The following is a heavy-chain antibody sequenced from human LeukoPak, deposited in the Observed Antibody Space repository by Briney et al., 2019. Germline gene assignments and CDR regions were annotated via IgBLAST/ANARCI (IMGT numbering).Heavy chain of an antibody. V-gene: IGHV4-59*01. CDR2: IYYSGST. CDR1: GGSISSYY. J-gene: IGHJ6*02. D-gene: IGHD2-2*01. CDR3: ARNLCSSTGCYHYYGMDV. Sequence: KASETLSLTCTVSGGSISSYYWSWIRQPPGKGLEWIGYIYYSGSTNYNPSLKSRVTISVDTSKNQFSLKLSSVTAADTAVYYCARNLCSSTGCYHYYGMDVWGQGTTVTVSS.